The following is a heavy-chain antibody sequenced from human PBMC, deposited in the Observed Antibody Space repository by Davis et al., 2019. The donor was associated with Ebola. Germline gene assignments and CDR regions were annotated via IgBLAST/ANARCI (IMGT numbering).Heavy chain of an antibody. CDR3: ARVAAASRDY. V-gene: IGHV3-48*02. CDR1: GFTFRSYS. CDR2: ISISSSTI. Sequence: GESLKISCAAAGFTFRSYSMSWVRQAPGKGLEWVSCISISSSTIYYADPVKGRFTISRDNAQNSLYLQMNSLRDEDTAVYYCARVAAASRDYWGQGTLVTVSS. J-gene: IGHJ4*02. D-gene: IGHD6-25*01.